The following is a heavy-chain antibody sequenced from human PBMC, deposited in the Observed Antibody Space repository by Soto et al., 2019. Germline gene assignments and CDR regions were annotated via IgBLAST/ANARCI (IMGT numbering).Heavy chain of an antibody. D-gene: IGHD3-16*01. CDR2: ISWNSGSI. V-gene: IGHV3-9*01. CDR1: GFTFDDYA. Sequence: EVQLVESGGGLVQPGRSLRLSCAASGFTFDDYAMHWVRQAPGKGLEWVSGISWNSGSIGYADSVKGRFTISRDNAKNSLYLQMNSLGAEDTALYYCAKDRGGYDYLEYWGQGTLVTVSS. J-gene: IGHJ4*02. CDR3: AKDRGGYDYLEY.